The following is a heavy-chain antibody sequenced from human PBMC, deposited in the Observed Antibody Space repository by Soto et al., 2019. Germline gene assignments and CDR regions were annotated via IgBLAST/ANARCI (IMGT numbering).Heavy chain of an antibody. J-gene: IGHJ4*02. V-gene: IGHV3-23*01. CDR1: GFTFSDYA. D-gene: IGHD2-15*01. CDR2: ISFGGGNT. CDR3: AKDGYCNGGSCYLYYLDS. Sequence: GGSLRLSCVGSGFTFSDYAMTWVRQAPGKGLEWVATISFGGGNTYYADSLEGRFTISRDNSKNTLFLQMYDLRAEDTALYYYAKDGYCNGGSCYLYYLDSWGLGTPVTVSS.